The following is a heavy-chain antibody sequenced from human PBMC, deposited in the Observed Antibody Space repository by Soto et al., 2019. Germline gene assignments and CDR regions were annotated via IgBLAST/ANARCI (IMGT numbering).Heavy chain of an antibody. V-gene: IGHV1-3*01. D-gene: IGHD3-10*01. CDR3: ARRRFGEFTFDD. CDR2: INAGNGNT. CDR1: GYTFTSYA. Sequence: ASVKVSCKASGYTFTSYAMHWVRQAPGQRLEWMGWINAGNGNTKYSQKFQGRVTITRDTSASTAYMELSSLRSEDTAVYYCARRRFGEFTFDDWGQGTLVTVSS. J-gene: IGHJ4*02.